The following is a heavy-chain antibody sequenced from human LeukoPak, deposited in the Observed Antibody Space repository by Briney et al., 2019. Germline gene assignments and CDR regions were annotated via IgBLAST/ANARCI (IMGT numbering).Heavy chain of an antibody. Sequence: ASVKVSCKVSGYTLTEVSMHWVRQAPGKGLEWMGGFDPEDGETIYAQKFQGRVTMTEDTSTDTAYMELSSLRSEDTAVYYCATGLFIAAADHHDYWGQGTLVTVSS. D-gene: IGHD6-13*01. CDR3: ATGLFIAAADHHDY. V-gene: IGHV1-24*01. CDR1: GYTLTEVS. CDR2: FDPEDGET. J-gene: IGHJ4*02.